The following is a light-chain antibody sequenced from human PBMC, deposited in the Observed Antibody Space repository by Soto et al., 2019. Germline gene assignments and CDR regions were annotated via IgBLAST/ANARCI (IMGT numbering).Light chain of an antibody. CDR2: EVT. Sequence: QSVLTQPASVSGSPGPSITISCTGAGSDVGSYNLVSWYQQHPGKAPKLMISEVTKRPSGVCNRFSGSKSGNTASLTSSGRHAEDEAEYYCCSYAGSSIVVFGGGTKLTVL. CDR3: CSYAGSSIVV. J-gene: IGLJ2*01. V-gene: IGLV2-23*02. CDR1: GSDVGSYNL.